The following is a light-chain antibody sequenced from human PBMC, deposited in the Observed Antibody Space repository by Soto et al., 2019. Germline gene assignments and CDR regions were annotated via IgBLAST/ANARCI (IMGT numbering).Light chain of an antibody. CDR3: QQYGGSSWT. J-gene: IGKJ1*01. CDR1: QRISISY. V-gene: IGKV3-20*01. CDR2: STS. Sequence: PGERATLSCRASQRISISYLAWYQQQPGQAPRLLIHSTSTRATGIPDRFSGSGSGTDFTLTISKLEPGDFAVYYCQQYGGSSWTFGQGTKVDIK.